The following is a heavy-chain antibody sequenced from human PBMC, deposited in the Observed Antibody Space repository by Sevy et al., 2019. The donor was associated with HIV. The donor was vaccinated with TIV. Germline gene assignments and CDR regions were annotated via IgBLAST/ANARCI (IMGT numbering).Heavy chain of an antibody. CDR2: IYYSGST. V-gene: IGHV4-39*01. J-gene: IGHJ1*01. CDR1: GGFISSSSYY. Sequence: SETLSLTCTVSGGFISSSSYYWGWIRQPPGKGLEWIGSIYYSGSTYYNPSLKSRVTISVDTSKNQFSLKLSSVTAADTAVYYCASALGYCSSTSCYPPEYFQHWGQGTLVTVSS. CDR3: ASALGYCSSTSCYPPEYFQH. D-gene: IGHD2-2*01.